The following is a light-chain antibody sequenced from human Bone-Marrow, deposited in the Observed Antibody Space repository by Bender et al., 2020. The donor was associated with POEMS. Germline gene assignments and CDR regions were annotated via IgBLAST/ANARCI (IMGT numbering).Light chain of an antibody. CDR2: DVS. V-gene: IGLV2-8*01. CDR1: SSGVGGYNY. Sequence: QSALTQPPSASGSPGQSVTISCTGTSSGVGGYNYVSWNQQHPGKAPRLVIYDVSKRPSGVPERFFGSRSGSTASLTVTELQAEDEADYYCSSYADSRRVFGGGTKLTVL. J-gene: IGLJ2*01. CDR3: SSYADSRRV.